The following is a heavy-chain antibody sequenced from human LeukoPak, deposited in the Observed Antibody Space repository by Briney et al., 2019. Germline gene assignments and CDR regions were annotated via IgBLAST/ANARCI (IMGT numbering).Heavy chain of an antibody. CDR2: IYHSGST. D-gene: IGHD3-10*01. CDR3: VREGYSMVRGRLTSWFDP. V-gene: IGHV4-38-2*02. J-gene: IGHJ5*02. CDR1: GYSISSGYY. Sequence: PSETLSLTCTVSGYSISSGYYWGWIRQPPGKGLEWIGSIYHSGSTYYNPSLKSRVTISVDTSKNQFSLKLSSVTAADTAVYYCVREGYSMVRGRLTSWFDPWGQGTLVTVSS.